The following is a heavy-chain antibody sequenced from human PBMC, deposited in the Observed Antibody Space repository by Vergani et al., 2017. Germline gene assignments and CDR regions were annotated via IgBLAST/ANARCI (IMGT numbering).Heavy chain of an antibody. CDR1: GGSISSGSYY. Sequence: QLQLQESGPGLVKPSETLSLTCTVSGGSISSGSYYWSWIRQPPGKGLEWIGYIYYSGSTNYNPSLKSRVTISVDTSKNQFSLKLSSVTAADTAVYYCARDPIVGIGGVIVPLGYWGQGTLVTVSS. J-gene: IGHJ4*02. D-gene: IGHD3-16*02. V-gene: IGHV4-61*01. CDR2: IYYSGST. CDR3: ARDPIVGIGGVIVPLGY.